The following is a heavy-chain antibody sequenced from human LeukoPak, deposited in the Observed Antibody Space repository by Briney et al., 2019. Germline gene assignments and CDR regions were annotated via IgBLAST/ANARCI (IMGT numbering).Heavy chain of an antibody. V-gene: IGHV4-39*07. D-gene: IGHD4-17*01. J-gene: IGHJ4*02. CDR2: IYYSGST. CDR3: ARVTFAYYGDWY. Sequence: ATETLSLTCTVSGGSISSSSHYWGWIRQPPGKGLEWIGSIYYSGSTYYNPSLKSRVTISVDTSKNQFSLKLSSVTAADTAVYYCARVTFAYYGDWYWGQGTLVTVSS. CDR1: GGSISSSSHY.